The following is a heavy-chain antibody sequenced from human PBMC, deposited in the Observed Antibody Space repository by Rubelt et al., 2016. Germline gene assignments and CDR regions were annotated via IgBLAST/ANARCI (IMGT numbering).Heavy chain of an antibody. D-gene: IGHD3-3*01. CDR2: LHPSGIT. J-gene: IGHJ3*02. Sequence: QLQLQESGPGLVKPSETLSLTCAVYGGSFSDYYWTWVRQPPGKGLEWIGHLHPSGITNYNPSLQRRVAISVDTSKNQFSRKLCSVTAADTAVYYCATGTIFGVVKDAFDIWGQGTMVTVSA. CDR3: ATGTIFGVVKDAFDI. V-gene: IGHV4-34*01. CDR1: GGSFSDYY.